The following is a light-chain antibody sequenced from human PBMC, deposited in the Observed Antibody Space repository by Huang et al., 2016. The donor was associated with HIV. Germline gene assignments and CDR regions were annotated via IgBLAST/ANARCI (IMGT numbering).Light chain of an antibody. Sequence: EIVVTQSPATLSVSPGERATLSCRASQSVSSNLVWYQQKPGQAPRVLIYGASIRASGIPARFSGSGSGTEFTLTISSLQSEDFAVYYCQQYNNWPRTFGQGTKVEIK. CDR3: QQYNNWPRT. J-gene: IGKJ1*01. CDR1: QSVSSN. V-gene: IGKV3-15*01. CDR2: GAS.